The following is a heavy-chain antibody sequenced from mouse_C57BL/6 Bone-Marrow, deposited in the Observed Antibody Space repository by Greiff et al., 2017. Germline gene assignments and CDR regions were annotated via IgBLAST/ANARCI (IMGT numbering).Heavy chain of an antibody. V-gene: IGHV14-4*01. CDR2: IDPEIGDT. J-gene: IGHJ2*01. CDR1: GFNIKDDY. CDR3: SSFDGNYFDC. D-gene: IGHD2-3*01. Sequence: EVQLQESGAELVRPGASVKLSCTASGFNIKDDYIHWVKQRPEQGLEWIGWIDPEIGDTEYASKFQGKATITSDTSSNPAYLPLSSLTSEDTAVYYCSSFDGNYFDCWGQGTPLTVAS.